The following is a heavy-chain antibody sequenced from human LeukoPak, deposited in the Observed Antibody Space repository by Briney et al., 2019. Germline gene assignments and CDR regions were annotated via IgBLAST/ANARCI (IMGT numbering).Heavy chain of an antibody. J-gene: IGHJ6*04. CDR2: ISYDGSNK. Sequence: PGGSLRLSCAASGFTFSSYGMHWVRQAPGKGLEWVAVISYDGSNKYYADSVKGRFTISRDNSKNTLYLQMNSLRAEDTAVYYCIWFRVSSHYYYGMDVWGKGTTVTVSS. D-gene: IGHD3-10*01. CDR3: IWFRVSSHYYYGMDV. V-gene: IGHV3-30*03. CDR1: GFTFSSYG.